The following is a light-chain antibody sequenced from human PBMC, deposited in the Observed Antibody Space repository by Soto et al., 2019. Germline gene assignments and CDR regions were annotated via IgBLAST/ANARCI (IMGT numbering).Light chain of an antibody. CDR1: QSVSSSY. Sequence: LALYAEDGATLSCRASQSVSSSYLAWYQQNTGQPPRILIYGASSRHTGIPDRFSGSGSGTDCTLTISSLQPEDFEVYYCQQHGSYPRTFGRGTRLEIK. CDR3: QQHGSYPRT. CDR2: GAS. V-gene: IGKV3-20*01. J-gene: IGKJ5*01.